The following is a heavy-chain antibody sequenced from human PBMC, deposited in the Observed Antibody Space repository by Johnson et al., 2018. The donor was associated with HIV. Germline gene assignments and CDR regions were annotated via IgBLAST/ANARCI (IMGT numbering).Heavy chain of an antibody. V-gene: IGHV3-66*01. CDR1: GFTVSSNY. J-gene: IGHJ3*02. CDR3: ARDVRMDKAFDI. Sequence: MLLVESGGVVVQPGGSLRLSCAASGFTVSSNYMSWVRQAPGKGLEWVSVIYSGGSTYYADSVKGRFTISRDNSKNTLYLQMNSLRAEDTAVYYCARDVRMDKAFDIWGQGTMVTVSS. D-gene: IGHD2-15*01. CDR2: IYSGGST.